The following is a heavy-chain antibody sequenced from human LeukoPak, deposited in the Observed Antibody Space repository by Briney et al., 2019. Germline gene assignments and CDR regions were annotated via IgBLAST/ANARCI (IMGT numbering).Heavy chain of an antibody. J-gene: IGHJ4*02. CDR2: MNPNSGNT. V-gene: IGHV1-8*02. Sequence: ASVKVSCKASGGTFSSYAISWVRQAPGQGLEWMGWMNPNSGNTGYAQKFQGRITMTRDTSISTAYMELSSLRSEDTAVYYCARGREQLWLEYWGQGNMVTVSS. CDR3: ARGREQLWLEY. CDR1: GGTFSSYA. D-gene: IGHD5-18*01.